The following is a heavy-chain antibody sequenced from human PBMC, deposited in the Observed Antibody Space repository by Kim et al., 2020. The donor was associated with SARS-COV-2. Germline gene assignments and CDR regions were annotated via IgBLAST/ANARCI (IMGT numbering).Heavy chain of an antibody. CDR2: ISSSSSYI. CDR3: ARDLLLVMGYTEVVPAPDYYYYGMDV. D-gene: IGHD2-2*01. V-gene: IGHV3-21*04. CDR1: GFTFSSYS. J-gene: IGHJ6*02. Sequence: GGSLRLSCAASGFTFSSYSMNWVRQAPGKGLEWVSSISSSSSYIYYADSVKGRFTISRDNAKNSLYLQMNSLRAEDTAVYYCARDLLLVMGYTEVVPAPDYYYYGMDVWGQGTTVTVSS.